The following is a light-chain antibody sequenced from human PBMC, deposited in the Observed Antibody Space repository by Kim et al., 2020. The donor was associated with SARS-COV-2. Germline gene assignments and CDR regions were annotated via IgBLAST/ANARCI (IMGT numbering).Light chain of an antibody. CDR2: GAS. CDR1: QSVSSSY. CDR3: QQYGRT. Sequence: LSLSPGERATLSCSASQSVSSSYLAWYQQKPGQAPRLLIYGASSRATGIPDRFSGSGSGTDFTLTISRLEPEDFAVYYCQQYGRTFGQGTKVDIK. V-gene: IGKV3-20*01. J-gene: IGKJ1*01.